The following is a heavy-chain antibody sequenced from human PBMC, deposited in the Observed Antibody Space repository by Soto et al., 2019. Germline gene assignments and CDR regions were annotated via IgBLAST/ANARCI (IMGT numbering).Heavy chain of an antibody. J-gene: IGHJ6*02. CDR1: GFTFSSYA. D-gene: IGHD3-10*01. CDR3: ARSSGRSSGSYNYYYGMDV. CDR2: ISYDGSNK. V-gene: IGHV3-30-3*01. Sequence: GGSLRLSCAASGFTFSSYAMHWVRQAPGKGLEWVAVISYDGSNKYYADSVKGRFTISRDNSKNTLYLQMNSLRAEDTAVYYCARSSGRSSGSYNYYYGMDVWGQGTTVTVSS.